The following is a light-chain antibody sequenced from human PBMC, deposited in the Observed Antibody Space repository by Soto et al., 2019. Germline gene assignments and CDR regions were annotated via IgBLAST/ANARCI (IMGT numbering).Light chain of an antibody. CDR3: QQYESYPHI. CDR2: DAS. V-gene: IGKV1-5*01. CDR1: PSIDTW. Sequence: DIQMTQSPSTLPASVGDRVTITCRASPSIDTWLAWYQQKPGKAPYLLIYDASTLESGVPSRFSGAGSGTEVTLTISSLQPDDFATYYCQQYESYPHIVGQGTKLEIK. J-gene: IGKJ2*01.